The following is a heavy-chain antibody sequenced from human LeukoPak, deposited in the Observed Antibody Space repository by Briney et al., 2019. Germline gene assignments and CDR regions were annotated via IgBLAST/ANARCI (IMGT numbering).Heavy chain of an antibody. Sequence: ASVKLSCNISESSFSDISIRWVRDAPGPGNEWMWGFDSENNRMVYSQKFQGRVTMTEDTSADTAYLELTSLRSEDTAVYFCATDRVYRSSGRSWGFFDYWGQGTLVIVSS. J-gene: IGHJ4*02. CDR3: ATDRVYRSSGRSWGFFDY. V-gene: IGHV1-24*01. CDR1: ESSFSDIS. D-gene: IGHD6-13*01. CDR2: FDSENNRM.